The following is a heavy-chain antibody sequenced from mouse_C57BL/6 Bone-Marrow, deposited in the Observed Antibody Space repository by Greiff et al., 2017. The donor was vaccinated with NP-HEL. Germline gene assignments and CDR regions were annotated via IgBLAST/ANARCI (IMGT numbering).Heavy chain of an antibody. CDR3: ARSYYDYRFAY. CDR1: GYTFTSYW. CDR2: IDPSDSYT. J-gene: IGHJ3*01. V-gene: IGHV1-59*01. D-gene: IGHD2-4*01. Sequence: QVQLQQPGAELVRPGTSVKLSCKASGYTFTSYWMHWVKQRPGQGLEWIGVIDPSDSYTKYNQKFKGQATVTVDTSSSTAYMQLSSLTSEDSAVYYCARSYYDYRFAYWGQGTLVTVSA.